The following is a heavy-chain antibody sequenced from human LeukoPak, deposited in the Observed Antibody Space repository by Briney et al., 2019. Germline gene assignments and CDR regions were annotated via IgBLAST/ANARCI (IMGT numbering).Heavy chain of an antibody. CDR3: ARVAVPRTFDY. CDR1: GYTFTSYY. D-gene: IGHD6-19*01. J-gene: IGHJ4*02. V-gene: IGHV1-46*03. Sequence: ASVKVSCKASGYTFTSYYMHWLRQAPGQGLEWMGIINPSGGSTSYAQKFQVRVTMTRDTSTSTVYMELSSLRSEDTAVYYCARVAVPRTFDYWGQGTLVTVSS. CDR2: INPSGGST.